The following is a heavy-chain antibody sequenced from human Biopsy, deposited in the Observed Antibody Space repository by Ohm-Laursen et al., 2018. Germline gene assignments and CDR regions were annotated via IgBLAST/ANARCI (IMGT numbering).Heavy chain of an antibody. V-gene: IGHV4-59*02. CDR3: ARDSGILNYGNFKYYHYCGMDV. CDR2: IYYSVMT. Sequence: SDTLSLTCTVSGDSVTKYYWSWIRQPPGKGLEWIGHIYYSVMTNYNPSLQSRVSISVDTSRNQASLTLSSVTAADTAVYYCARDSGILNYGNFKYYHYCGMDVWGQGTKVTVSS. D-gene: IGHD4-11*01. CDR1: GDSVTKYY. J-gene: IGHJ6*02.